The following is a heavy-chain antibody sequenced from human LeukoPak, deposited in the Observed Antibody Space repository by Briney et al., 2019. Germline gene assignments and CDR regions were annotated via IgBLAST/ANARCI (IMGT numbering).Heavy chain of an antibody. CDR2: ISSSGSTI. D-gene: IGHD2-2*01. CDR1: GFTFSSYE. V-gene: IGHV3-48*03. J-gene: IGHJ4*02. Sequence: PGGSLRLSCAASGFTFSSYEMNWVRQAPGKGLEWVSYISSSGSTIYYADSVKGRFTISRDNAKNSLYLQMNSLRAEDTAVYYCARVVPAATGGYFDYWGQGPLVTVSS. CDR3: ARVVPAATGGYFDY.